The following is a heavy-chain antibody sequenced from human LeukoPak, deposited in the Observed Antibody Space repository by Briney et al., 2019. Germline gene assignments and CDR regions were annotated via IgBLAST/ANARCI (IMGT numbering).Heavy chain of an antibody. CDR1: GFTFDDYA. CDR2: ISWNSGSI. D-gene: IGHD1-26*01. CDR3: AKSPRGYYFDY. V-gene: IGHV3-9*01. Sequence: GGSLRLSCAASGFTFDDYAMHWVRQAPGKGLEWVSGISWNSGSIGYADSVKGRFTISRDNAKNSLYLQMNSLRAEDTALYYCAKSPRGYYFDYWGQGTLVTVSS. J-gene: IGHJ4*02.